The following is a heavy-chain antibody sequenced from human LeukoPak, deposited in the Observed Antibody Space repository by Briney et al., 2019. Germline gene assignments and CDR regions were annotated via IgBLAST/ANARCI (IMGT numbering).Heavy chain of an antibody. J-gene: IGHJ4*02. CDR2: ISSSSSYI. CDR1: GFTFSSYS. D-gene: IGHD2-2*01. Sequence: PGGSLRLSCAASGFTFSSYSMNWVRQAPGKGLEWVSSISSSSSYIYYADSVKGRFTISRDNAKNSLYLQTNSLRAEDTAVYYCARSHGVPAATFDYWGQGTLVTVSS. CDR3: ARSHGVPAATFDY. V-gene: IGHV3-21*01.